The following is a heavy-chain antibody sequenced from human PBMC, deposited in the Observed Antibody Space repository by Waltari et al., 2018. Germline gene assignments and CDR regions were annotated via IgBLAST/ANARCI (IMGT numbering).Heavy chain of an antibody. CDR3: TIFGVVTPDAFDI. Sequence: QVQLQQWGAGLLKPSETLSLTCAVYGGSFSGYYWCWIRQPPGKGLEWIGEINHSGSTNYNPSLKSRVTISVDTSKNQFSLKLSSVTAADTAVYYCTIFGVVTPDAFDIWGQGTMVTVSS. CDR1: GGSFSGYY. J-gene: IGHJ3*02. V-gene: IGHV4-34*01. CDR2: INHSGST. D-gene: IGHD3-3*01.